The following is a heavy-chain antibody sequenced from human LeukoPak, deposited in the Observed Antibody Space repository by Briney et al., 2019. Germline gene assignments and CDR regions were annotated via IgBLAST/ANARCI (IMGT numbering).Heavy chain of an antibody. J-gene: IGHJ4*02. CDR2: ISYDGSNK. CDR3: AKVGSAVRGVIIGVDY. Sequence: GRSLRLSCAASGFTFSSYGMHWVRQAPGKGLEWVAVISYDGSNKYHADSVKGRFTISRDNSKNTLYLQMNSLRAEDTAVYYCAKVGSAVRGVIIGVDYWGQETLVTVSS. CDR1: GFTFSSYG. V-gene: IGHV3-30*18. D-gene: IGHD3-10*01.